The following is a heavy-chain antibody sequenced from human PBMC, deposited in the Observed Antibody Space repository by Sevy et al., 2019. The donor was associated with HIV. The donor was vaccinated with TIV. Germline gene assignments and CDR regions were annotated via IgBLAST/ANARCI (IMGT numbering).Heavy chain of an antibody. Sequence: GGSLRLSCVASGFTFSSYAMSWVRQAPGKGLEWVSAISGSGGSTYYADSVEGRFTISRYNSKNTLYLQMNSLRAEDTAVYYCAKDLRSGYSSSWRRPNWFDPWGQGTLVTVSS. V-gene: IGHV3-23*01. CDR3: AKDLRSGYSSSWRRPNWFDP. CDR1: GFTFSSYA. J-gene: IGHJ5*02. D-gene: IGHD6-13*01. CDR2: ISGSGGST.